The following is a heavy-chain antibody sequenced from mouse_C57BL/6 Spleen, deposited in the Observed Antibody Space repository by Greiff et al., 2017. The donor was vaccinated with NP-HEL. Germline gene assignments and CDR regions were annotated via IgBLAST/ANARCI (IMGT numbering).Heavy chain of an antibody. D-gene: IGHD1-1*01. V-gene: IGHV1-42*01. J-gene: IGHJ4*01. CDR1: GYSFTGYY. CDR2: INPSTGGT. CDR3: ARNYGSSYVEENYAMDY. Sequence: DVQLQESGPELVKPGASVKISCKASGYSFTGYYMNWVKQSPEKSLEWIGEINPSTGGTTYNQKFKAKATLTVDKSSSTAYMQLKSLTSEDSAVYYCARNYGSSYVEENYAMDYWGQGTSVTVSS.